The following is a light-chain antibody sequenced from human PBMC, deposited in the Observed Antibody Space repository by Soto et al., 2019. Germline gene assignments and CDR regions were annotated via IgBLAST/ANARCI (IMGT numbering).Light chain of an antibody. V-gene: IGLV1-44*01. CDR1: SSSFGRNT. Sequence: QSVLTQPPSASGTPGQRVTSSCSGSSSSFGRNTVNWYQQLPGTAPKLLIYNNDHRPSGVPDRISGSKSTTSASLAISGLQSEDEADYYCAAWDDSLNGVVFGGGTKLTVL. J-gene: IGLJ3*02. CDR2: NND. CDR3: AAWDDSLNGVV.